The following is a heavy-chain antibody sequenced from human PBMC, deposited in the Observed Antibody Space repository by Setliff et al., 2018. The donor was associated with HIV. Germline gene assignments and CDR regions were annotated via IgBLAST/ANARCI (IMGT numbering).Heavy chain of an antibody. J-gene: IGHJ4*02. CDR3: ARRPVLHNSGSVFDK. D-gene: IGHD6-25*01. CDR2: IYYSGGT. CDR1: GDSISSSSYY. V-gene: IGHV4-39*01. Sequence: SETLSLTCTVSGDSISSSSYYWGWLRQPPGKGLECIGNIYYSGGTDYNPSLKSRLTISLDTSQNQFSLKLTSVTAADTAIYYCARRPVLHNSGSVFDKWGQGTLVTVSS.